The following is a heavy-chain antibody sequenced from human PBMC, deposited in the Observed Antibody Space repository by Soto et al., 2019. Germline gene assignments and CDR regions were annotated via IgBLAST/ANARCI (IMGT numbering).Heavy chain of an antibody. D-gene: IGHD3-10*01. V-gene: IGHV1-24*01. Sequence: ASVKVSCQVSGYTLTELPMPWVRQAPGKGLEWMGGFDPEDGDTIYAQKFQGRVTMTEDTSTDTAYMELSSLRSEDTAVYYCATGFLLWFGDGMDVWGQGTTLTVSS. CDR3: ATGFLLWFGDGMDV. CDR1: GYTLTELP. CDR2: FDPEDGDT. J-gene: IGHJ6*02.